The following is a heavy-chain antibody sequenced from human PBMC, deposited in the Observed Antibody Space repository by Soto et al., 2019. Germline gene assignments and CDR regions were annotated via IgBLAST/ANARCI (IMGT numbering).Heavy chain of an antibody. CDR1: GGSFSGYY. Sequence: SETLSLTCAVYGGSFSGYYWSWVRQSPGKGLEWIGEINPTGGTNYNPSLKSRVTISVDTSKDQFSLKLSSVTAADTAIYYCAKHRVCRSVSRPDEGFDMRGQGTLVTVS. V-gene: IGHV4-34*01. D-gene: IGHD2-2*01. CDR2: INPTGGT. CDR3: AKHRVCRSVSRPDEGFDM. J-gene: IGHJ3*02.